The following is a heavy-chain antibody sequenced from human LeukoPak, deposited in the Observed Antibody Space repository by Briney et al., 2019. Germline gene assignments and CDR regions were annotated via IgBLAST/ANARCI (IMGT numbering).Heavy chain of an antibody. CDR2: IYYSGST. V-gene: IGHV4-39*02. CDR3: AREPTYSSSWHTTCDY. J-gene: IGHJ4*02. Sequence: SETLSLTCSVSGGSISSNLYSWGWIRQPPGKGLEWIGSIYYSGSTYYNPSLTSRVTMSVDTSKNQFSLKLSSVTAEDTAVYYCAREPTYSSSWHTTCDYWGQGTLVTVSS. D-gene: IGHD6-13*01. CDR1: GGSISSNLYS.